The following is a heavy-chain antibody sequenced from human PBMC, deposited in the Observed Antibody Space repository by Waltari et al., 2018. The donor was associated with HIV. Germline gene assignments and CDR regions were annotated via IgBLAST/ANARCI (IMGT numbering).Heavy chain of an antibody. J-gene: IGHJ6*02. V-gene: IGHV4-59*01. D-gene: IGHD1-26*01. CDR2: ISYSGST. CDR3: ARDQVYSGNSPGRVGMDV. Sequence: QVQLQESGPGVVQPSETLSLTCTVSESSITSYYWTWLRQPPGRGLEWIGYISYSGSTTYTPSLKTRVTISRDTSTNQFSLRLTSVTAADTAVYYCARDQVYSGNSPGRVGMDVWGQGTTVTVSS. CDR1: ESSITSYY.